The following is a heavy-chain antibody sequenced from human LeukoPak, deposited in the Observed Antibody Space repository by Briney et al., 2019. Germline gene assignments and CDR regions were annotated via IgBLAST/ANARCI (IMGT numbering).Heavy chain of an antibody. J-gene: IGHJ4*02. CDR1: GFTFSSYW. V-gene: IGHV3-7*02. Sequence: PGGSLGLSCAASGFTFSSYWMTWVRQAPGKGLEWVANIKEDGSEKYYVDSVKGRFTISRDNAKNSLYLQMNSLRVEDTAVYFCARARIAAPLLDYWGQGTLVTVSS. CDR2: IKEDGSEK. D-gene: IGHD6-13*01. CDR3: ARARIAAPLLDY.